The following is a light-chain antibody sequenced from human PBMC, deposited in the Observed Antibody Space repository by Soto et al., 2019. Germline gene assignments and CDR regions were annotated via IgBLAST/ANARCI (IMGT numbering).Light chain of an antibody. Sequence: EIVLTQSPGTLSLSPGERATLSCRASQSVSRTYLAWYQQKPGQAPRLLIYDVSTRATGIPDRFSGSGSGTDFTHTISRLEPEDFAVYYCQQHGTSPYPFGQGTKLEIK. CDR1: QSVSRTY. J-gene: IGKJ2*01. CDR2: DVS. V-gene: IGKV3-20*01. CDR3: QQHGTSPYP.